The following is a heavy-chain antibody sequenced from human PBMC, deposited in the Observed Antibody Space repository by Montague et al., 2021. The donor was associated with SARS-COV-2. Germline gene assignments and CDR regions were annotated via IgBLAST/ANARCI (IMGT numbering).Heavy chain of an antibody. CDR1: GDSIRSYH. CDR2: ISDSGRT. Sequence: SETLSLTCTVSGDSIRSYHWTWIRQPPGEGLEWIGRISDSGRTIYNPSLKSRVTISVDTSKNQFFLNLRSMVAADTAIYYCTRDRGIAAADNYYYGVDDWGQGTTVTVSS. CDR3: TRDRGIAAADNYYYGVDD. V-gene: IGHV4-59*13. J-gene: IGHJ6*02. D-gene: IGHD6-13*01.